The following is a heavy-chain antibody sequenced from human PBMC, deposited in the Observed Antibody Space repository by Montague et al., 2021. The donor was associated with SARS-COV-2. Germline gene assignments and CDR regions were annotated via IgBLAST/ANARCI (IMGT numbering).Heavy chain of an antibody. D-gene: IGHD3-22*01. CDR2: IIYSGST. Sequence: SETLSLTCTVSGGSISSHYWSWIRQPPGKGLEWIGNIIYSGSTYYNPSLKSRVTISVDTSKNQFSLSLSSVTAADTAVYYCARLTYFYDSTHAFDIWGQGTMVTVSS. J-gene: IGHJ3*02. CDR1: GGSISSHY. CDR3: ARLTYFYDSTHAFDI. V-gene: IGHV4-59*04.